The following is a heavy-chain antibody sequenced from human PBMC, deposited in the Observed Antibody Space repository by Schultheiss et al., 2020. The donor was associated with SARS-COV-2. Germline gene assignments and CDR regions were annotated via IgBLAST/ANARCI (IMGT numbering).Heavy chain of an antibody. Sequence: GGSLRLSCAASGFTFSSYWMHWVRQAPGKGLVWVSAISGSGGSTYYADSVKGRFTISRDNSKNTLYLQMNSLRAEDTAVYYCAKDLGGRDYYDRSYYYYYGMDVWGQGTTVTVSS. CDR3: AKDLGGRDYYDRSYYYYYGMDV. CDR1: GFTFSSYW. CDR2: ISGSGGST. J-gene: IGHJ6*02. D-gene: IGHD3-22*01. V-gene: IGHV3-23*01.